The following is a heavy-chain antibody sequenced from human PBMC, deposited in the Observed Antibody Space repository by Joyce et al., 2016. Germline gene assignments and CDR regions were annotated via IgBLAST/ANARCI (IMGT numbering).Heavy chain of an antibody. V-gene: IGHV1-69*12. CDR2: IIPLFGTP. CDR3: ARGHSYFYNTSGYYAFDL. CDR1: GGTFSSYA. D-gene: IGHD3-22*01. J-gene: IGHJ3*01. Sequence: QVHLVQSGSEVKKPESSVTVSCKASGGTFSSYAITWVRQAPGQGLEWMGGIIPLFGTPNDPQRFRDRVTITADYSMATAYINLRSLRSEDTAVYYCARGHSYFYNTSGYYAFDLWGQGTMVTVSS.